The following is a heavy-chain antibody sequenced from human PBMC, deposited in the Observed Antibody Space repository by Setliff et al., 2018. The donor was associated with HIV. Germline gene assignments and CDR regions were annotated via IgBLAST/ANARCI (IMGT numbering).Heavy chain of an antibody. J-gene: IGHJ4*02. CDR3: SRAQIAAPRPLDY. D-gene: IGHD2-21*01. CDR2: INHKGVT. V-gene: IGHV4-34*08. CDR1: GGTFSGYY. Sequence: SETLSLTCAVYGGTFSGYYWTWIRQSPERGLEWIGEINHKGVTNYSPSLMRRATISVDTSKNQFSLRLSSVTAADTALYFCSRAQIAAPRPLDYWGQETLVTVSS.